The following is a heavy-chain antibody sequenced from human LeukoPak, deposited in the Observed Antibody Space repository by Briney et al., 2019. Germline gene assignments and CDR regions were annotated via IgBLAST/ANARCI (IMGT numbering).Heavy chain of an antibody. CDR3: TRPYYDFWSGYADNWFDP. CDR2: INPNSGGT. Sequence: GASVKVSCKSSGHTFTGYYMHWVRQAPGQGLEWMGWINPNSGGTNYAQKFQGRVTMTRDTSISTAYMELSRLRSDDTAVYYCTRPYYDFWSGYADNWFDPWGQGTLVTVSS. D-gene: IGHD3-3*01. V-gene: IGHV1-2*02. CDR1: GHTFTGYY. J-gene: IGHJ5*02.